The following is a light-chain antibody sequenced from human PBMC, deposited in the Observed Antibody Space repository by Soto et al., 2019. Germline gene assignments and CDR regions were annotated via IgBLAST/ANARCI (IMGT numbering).Light chain of an antibody. CDR2: AAS. CDR1: QSVSSY. J-gene: IGKJ2*01. CDR3: QQSYSTPYT. Sequence: DIQMTQSPFSLSASVGDRVTITCRASQSVSSYLNWYQQKPGKAPKLLIYAASSLQSGVPSRFSGSGSGTDFTLTISSLQPEDFETYYCQQSYSTPYTFGQGTKVDIK. V-gene: IGKV1-39*01.